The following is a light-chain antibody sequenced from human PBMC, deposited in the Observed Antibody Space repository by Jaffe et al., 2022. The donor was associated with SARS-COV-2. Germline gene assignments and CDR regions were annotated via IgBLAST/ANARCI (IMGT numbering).Light chain of an antibody. J-gene: IGKJ1*01. V-gene: IGKV1-39*01. CDR2: TAS. Sequence: DIQMTQSPSSLSASVGDTVTITCRASQGISNYLNWYQQKPGKAPKLLFYTASSLHSGDPSRFSGSGSGTDFTLTITSLQPEDFATYYCQQSYSTPRTFGQGTKVEIK. CDR1: QGISNY. CDR3: QQSYSTPRT.